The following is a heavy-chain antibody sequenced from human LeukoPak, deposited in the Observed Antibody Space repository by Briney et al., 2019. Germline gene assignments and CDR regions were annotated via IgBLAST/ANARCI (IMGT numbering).Heavy chain of an antibody. CDR1: GGSISSYY. D-gene: IGHD6-13*01. J-gene: IGHJ4*02. CDR3: ARGLMMAVAGRGEFHY. V-gene: IGHV4-59*01. CDR2: IYYSGST. Sequence: SETLSLTCIVSGGSISSYYWSWIRQPPGKGLEWIGYIYYSGSTNYNPSLKSRVTISVDTSKNQFSLKLSSVTAADTAAYYCARGLMMAVAGRGEFHYWGQGTLVTVSS.